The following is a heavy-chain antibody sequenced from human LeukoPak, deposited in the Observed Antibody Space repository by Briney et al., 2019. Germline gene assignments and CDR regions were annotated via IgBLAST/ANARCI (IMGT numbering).Heavy chain of an antibody. CDR3: AKDTTSSSWYDRFDY. CDR2: ISWDGNST. J-gene: IGHJ4*02. V-gene: IGHV3-43D*03. D-gene: IGHD6-13*01. Sequence: GGSLRLSCAASGFTFDVYAMHWVRQAPGKSLEWVSLISWDGNSTYYADSVKGRFTISRDNSKNSLYLQMNSLRAEDTAFYYCAKDTTSSSWYDRFDYWGQGTLVTVSS. CDR1: GFTFDVYA.